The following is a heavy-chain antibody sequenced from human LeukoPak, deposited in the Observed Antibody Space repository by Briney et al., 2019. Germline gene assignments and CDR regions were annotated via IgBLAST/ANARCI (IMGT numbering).Heavy chain of an antibody. CDR1: GGSISSYY. Sequence: PSETLSLTCTVSGGSISSYYWSWIRQPPGKGLEWIGYIYTSGSTNYNPSLTSRVTISVDTSKNQFSLKLSSVTAADTAVYYCASLNWGSGAFDIWGQGTMVTVSS. CDR3: ASLNWGSGAFDI. CDR2: IYTSGST. V-gene: IGHV4-4*09. J-gene: IGHJ3*02. D-gene: IGHD7-27*01.